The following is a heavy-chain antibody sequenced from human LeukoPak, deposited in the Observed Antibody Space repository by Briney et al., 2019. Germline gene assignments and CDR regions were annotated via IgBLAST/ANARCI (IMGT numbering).Heavy chain of an antibody. CDR3: ARVWELSFDY. V-gene: IGHV3-53*01. D-gene: IGHD1-26*01. CDR2: IYSGGTT. J-gene: IGHJ4*02. CDR1: GFTVSSDH. Sequence: PGGSLRLSCAASGFTVSSDHMSWVRQAPGKGLEWVSVIYSGGTTAYADSVKGRITISRDNSKNTLYLQMNSLRAEDTAVYYCARVWELSFDYWGQGALVTVSS.